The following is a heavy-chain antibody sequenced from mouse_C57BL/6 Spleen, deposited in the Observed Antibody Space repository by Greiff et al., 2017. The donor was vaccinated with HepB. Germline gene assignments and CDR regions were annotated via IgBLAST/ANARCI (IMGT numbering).Heavy chain of an antibody. D-gene: IGHD1-1*01. CDR1: GYTFTSYW. Sequence: QVQLQQPGAELVKPGASVKLSCKASGYTFTSYWMQWVKQRPGQGLEWIGEIDPSDSYTNYNQKFKGKATLTVDTSSSTAYMQLSSLTSEDSAVYYCARFPYYGSSSYWYFDVWGTGTTVTVSS. J-gene: IGHJ1*03. CDR3: ARFPYYGSSSYWYFDV. CDR2: IDPSDSYT. V-gene: IGHV1-50*01.